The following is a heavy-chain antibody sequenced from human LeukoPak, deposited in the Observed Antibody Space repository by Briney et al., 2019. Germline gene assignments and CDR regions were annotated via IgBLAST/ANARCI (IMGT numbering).Heavy chain of an antibody. CDR1: GFTFSSYS. D-gene: IGHD6-13*01. CDR3: ARDPDSSSWYVDY. CDR2: ISSSSTI. Sequence: PGGSLRLSCAASGFTFSSYSMNWVRQAPGKGLELVSYISSSSTIYYADSVKGRFTISRDNAKNSLYLQMNSLRAEDTAVYYCARDPDSSSWYVDYWGQGTLVTVSS. V-gene: IGHV3-48*01. J-gene: IGHJ4*02.